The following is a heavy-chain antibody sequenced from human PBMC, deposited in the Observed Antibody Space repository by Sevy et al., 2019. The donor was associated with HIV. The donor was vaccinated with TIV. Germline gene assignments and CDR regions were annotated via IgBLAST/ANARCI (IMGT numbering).Heavy chain of an antibody. J-gene: IGHJ4*02. Sequence: GGSLRLSCAASAFTFSAYGMHWVRQAPGKGLEWVSTIGYDGGKKYYADSVKGRFTISRDNSKNTLYLKMNSLRAEDTAVYYCVREGLPAAIGFDYWGQGTLVTVSS. CDR2: IGYDGGKK. CDR3: VREGLPAAIGFDY. D-gene: IGHD2-2*01. V-gene: IGHV3-33*01. CDR1: AFTFSAYG.